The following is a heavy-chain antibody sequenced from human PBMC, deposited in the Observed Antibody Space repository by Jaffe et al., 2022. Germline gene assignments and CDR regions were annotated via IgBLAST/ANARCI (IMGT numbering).Heavy chain of an antibody. V-gene: IGHV2-5*02. D-gene: IGHD2-2*01. CDR2: IYWDDDK. CDR1: GFSLSTSGVG. Sequence: QITLKESGPTLVKPTQTLTLTCTFSGFSLSTSGVGVGWIRQPPGKALEWLALIYWDDDKRYSPSLKSRLTITKDTSKNQVVLTMTNMDPVDTATYYCAHSRLCSSTSCYAGRRAHFDYWGQGTLVTVSS. J-gene: IGHJ4*02. CDR3: AHSRLCSSTSCYAGRRAHFDY.